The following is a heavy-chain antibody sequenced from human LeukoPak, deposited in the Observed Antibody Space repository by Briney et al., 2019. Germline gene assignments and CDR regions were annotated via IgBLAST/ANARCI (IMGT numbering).Heavy chain of an antibody. J-gene: IGHJ4*02. Sequence: GGSLRLSCAASGFAFSSYAMSWVRQAPGKGLEWVSAISGSGGSTYYADSVKGRFTISRDNSKNTLYLQMNSLRAEDTAVYYCAKVSGSYVNFDYWGQGTLVTVSS. CDR1: GFAFSSYA. CDR2: ISGSGGST. V-gene: IGHV3-23*01. D-gene: IGHD1-26*01. CDR3: AKVSGSYVNFDY.